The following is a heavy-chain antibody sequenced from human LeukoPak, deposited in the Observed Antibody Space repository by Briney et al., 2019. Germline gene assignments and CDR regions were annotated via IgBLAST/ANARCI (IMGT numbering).Heavy chain of an antibody. V-gene: IGHV4-34*01. D-gene: IGHD2-21*01. CDR3: ARVPDFIARPCDS. CDR1: GWSFSGNY. CDR2: SSPTGDMT. J-gene: IGHJ4*02. Sequence: PSETLPLTCAVCGWSFSGNYWTLIRQTPGRGLEWIGESSPTGDMTGYNPSLKGRATISVDSSKNQFSLKLTSVTAADTGVYYCARVPDFIARPCDSWGPGTLVTVSS.